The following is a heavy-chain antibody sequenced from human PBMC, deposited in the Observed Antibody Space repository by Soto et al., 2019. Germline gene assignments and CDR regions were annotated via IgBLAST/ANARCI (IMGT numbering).Heavy chain of an antibody. CDR3: ARVGGLAARTFDY. CDR2: ISHTGTT. CDR1: GDSISGSQW. V-gene: IGHV4-4*02. Sequence: SETLSLTCAVSGDSISGSQWWSWVRLPPGKGLEWIGEISHTGTTNYNPSLKSRVTMSVDTSKNQFSLNLRSMSPADTAVYYCARVGGLAARTFDYWGPGTLVTVSS. J-gene: IGHJ4*02. D-gene: IGHD6-6*01.